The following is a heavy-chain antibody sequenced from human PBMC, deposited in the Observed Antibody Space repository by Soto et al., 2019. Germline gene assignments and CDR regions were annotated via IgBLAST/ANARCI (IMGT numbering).Heavy chain of an antibody. Sequence: GGSLRLSCAGSGFSFSGYYMSWIRQAPGKGLEWVSYISFSGDVTRYSDSVEGRFTVSRDNAKKSLYLQMNSLRVEDTAVYYCARENGLPGHNYAMDVWGQGTTVTVSS. V-gene: IGHV3-11*01. CDR3: ARENGLPGHNYAMDV. CDR1: GFSFSGYY. J-gene: IGHJ6*02. D-gene: IGHD2-8*01. CDR2: ISFSGDVT.